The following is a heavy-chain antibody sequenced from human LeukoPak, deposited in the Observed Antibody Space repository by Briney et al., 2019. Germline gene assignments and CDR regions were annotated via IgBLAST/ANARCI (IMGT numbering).Heavy chain of an antibody. CDR2: IYYSGST. Sequence: KPSETLSLTCTVSGGSISSYYWCWIRQPPGKGLEWIGYIYYSGSTNCNLSLKSRVTISVDTSKNQFSLKLSSVTAADTAVYYCARSPGYYFDYWGQGTLVTVSS. CDR3: ARSPGYYFDY. V-gene: IGHV4-59*08. J-gene: IGHJ4*02. CDR1: GGSISSYY.